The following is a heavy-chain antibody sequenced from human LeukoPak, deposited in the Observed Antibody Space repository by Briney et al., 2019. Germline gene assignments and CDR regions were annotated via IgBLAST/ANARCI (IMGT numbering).Heavy chain of an antibody. D-gene: IGHD3-10*01. V-gene: IGHV3-7*01. CDR1: GFTFSSYW. J-gene: IGHJ4*02. CDR3: ALTPDYYGSGSFDY. Sequence: GGSLRLSCAASGFTFSSYWMSWVRQAPGKGLEWVADIKQDGSERYYVDSVKGRFTISRDNAKNSLYLQMNNLRAEDTAVYYCALTPDYYGSGSFDYWGQGTLVTVSS. CDR2: IKQDGSER.